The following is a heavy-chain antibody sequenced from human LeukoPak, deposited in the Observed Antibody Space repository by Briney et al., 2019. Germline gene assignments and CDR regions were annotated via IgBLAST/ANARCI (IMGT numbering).Heavy chain of an antibody. CDR1: GFTFSSYA. V-gene: IGHV3-33*08. CDR2: IWYDGSNK. CDR3: ARESTSGWYYFDY. D-gene: IGHD6-19*01. Sequence: GGSLRLSCAASGFTFSSYAMSWVRQAPGKGLEWVAVIWYDGSNKYYADSVKGRFTISRDNSKNTLYLQMNSLRAEDTAVYYCARESTSGWYYFDYWGQGTLVTVSS. J-gene: IGHJ4*02.